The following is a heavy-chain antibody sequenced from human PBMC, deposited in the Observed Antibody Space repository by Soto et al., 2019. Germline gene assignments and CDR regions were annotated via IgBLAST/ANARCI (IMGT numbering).Heavy chain of an antibody. V-gene: IGHV3-30-3*01. CDR1: GFTFSSYA. CDR2: ISYDGSNK. J-gene: IGHJ4*02. CDR3: ARDKRADYDFWSGYLGY. D-gene: IGHD3-3*01. Sequence: GGSLRLSCAASGFTFSSYAMHWVRQAPGKGLEWVAVISYDGSNKYYADSVKGRFTISRDNSKNTLYLQMNSLRAEDTAVYYCARDKRADYDFWSGYLGYWGQGTLVTVSS.